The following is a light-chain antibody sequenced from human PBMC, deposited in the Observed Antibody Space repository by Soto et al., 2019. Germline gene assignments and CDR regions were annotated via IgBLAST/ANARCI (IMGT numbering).Light chain of an antibody. CDR1: SSDVGSYNR. V-gene: IGLV2-18*01. CDR2: EVS. Sequence: QSVLTQPPSVSGSPGQSVTISCTGTSSDVGSYNRVSWYQQPPGTAPKLMIYEVSNRPSGVPDRFSGSKSGNTASLTISGLQAEDEADYYCSLYRSSSTVFGGGTKLTVL. CDR3: SLYRSSSTV. J-gene: IGLJ2*01.